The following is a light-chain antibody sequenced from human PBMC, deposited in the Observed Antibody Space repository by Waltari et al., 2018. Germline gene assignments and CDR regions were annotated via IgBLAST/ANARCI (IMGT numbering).Light chain of an antibody. J-gene: IGLJ2*01. V-gene: IGLV3-19*01. CDR3: NSRDTSGNHVV. CDR2: GKN. Sequence: SSELTQDPAVSVALGQTVRITCQVDSLSSYYASWYQQKPGQAPVLVIYGKNNRPSGIPDRFSGSTSGNTASLTISGAHAEDEADYYCNSRDTSGNHVVFGGGTKLTVL. CDR1: SLSSYY.